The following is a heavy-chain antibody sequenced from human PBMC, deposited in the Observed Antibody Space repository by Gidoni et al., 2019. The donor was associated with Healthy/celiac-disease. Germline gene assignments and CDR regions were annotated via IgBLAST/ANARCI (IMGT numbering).Heavy chain of an antibody. CDR2: IRGSGGST. V-gene: IGHV3-23*01. CDR3: AKETLMGWELLYLDY. D-gene: IGHD1-26*01. Sequence: EVQLLESGGGLVQPGGSLRLSCAASGFTFSSYAMSWVRQAPGKGLDWGSAIRGSGGSTYYADSVKGRFTISRDNSKNTLYLQMNSLRAEDTAVYYCAKETLMGWELLYLDYWGQGTLVTVSS. CDR1: GFTFSSYA. J-gene: IGHJ4*02.